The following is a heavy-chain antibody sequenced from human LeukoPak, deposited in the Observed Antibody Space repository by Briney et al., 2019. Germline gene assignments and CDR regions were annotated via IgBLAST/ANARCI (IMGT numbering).Heavy chain of an antibody. CDR2: INPSGGST. CDR3: ARGRSMIVVVSPYFDY. V-gene: IGHV1-46*01. Sequence: GASVKVSCKAFGYTFTSNYMHWVRQAPGQGLEWMGIINPSGGSTSYAQKFQGRVTMTRDTSTSTVYMELSSLRSEDTAVYYCARGRSMIVVVSPYFDYWGQGTLVTVSS. CDR1: GYTFTSNY. J-gene: IGHJ4*02. D-gene: IGHD3-22*01.